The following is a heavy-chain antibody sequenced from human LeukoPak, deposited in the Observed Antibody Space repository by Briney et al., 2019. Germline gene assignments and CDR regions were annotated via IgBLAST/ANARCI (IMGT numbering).Heavy chain of an antibody. CDR3: ARDLCYSSRWFDL. V-gene: IGHV1-18*01. CDR2: ISAYNGNT. J-gene: IGHJ2*01. D-gene: IGHD6-19*01. CDR1: GYTFTSYG. Sequence: ASVKVSCTASGYTFTSYGISWVRQAPVQGLEWMGWISAYNGNTNYAQKLQGRVTMTTDTSTSTAYMELRSLRSDDTAVFYCARDLCYSSRWFDLWGRGTLVTVSS.